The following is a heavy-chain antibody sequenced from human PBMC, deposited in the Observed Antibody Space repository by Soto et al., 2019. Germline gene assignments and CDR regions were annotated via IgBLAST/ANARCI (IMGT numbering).Heavy chain of an antibody. Sequence: ASVKVSCKACVYTFTSYDIDWVRQATGQGLEWMGWMNPNSGNTGYAQKFQGRVTMTRNTSISTAYMELSSLRSEDTAVYYCARVGPLVLPDSLGFDPWGQGTLVTVSS. CDR2: MNPNSGNT. CDR3: ARVGPLVLPDSLGFDP. CDR1: VYTFTSYD. J-gene: IGHJ5*02. V-gene: IGHV1-8*01. D-gene: IGHD2-2*01.